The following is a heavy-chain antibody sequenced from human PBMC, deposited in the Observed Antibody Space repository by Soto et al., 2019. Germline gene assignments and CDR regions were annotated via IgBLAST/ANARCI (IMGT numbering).Heavy chain of an antibody. D-gene: IGHD1-7*01. CDR2: IWYDGSNK. CDR3: ARGHYNWNYWDYGMDV. CDR1: GFTFSSYG. J-gene: IGHJ6*02. V-gene: IGHV3-33*01. Sequence: GGSLRLSCAASGFTFSSYGMHWVRQAPGKGLEWVAVIWYDGSNKYYADSVKGRFTISRDNSKNTLYLQMNSLRAEDTAVYYCARGHYNWNYWDYGMDVWGQGTTVTVSS.